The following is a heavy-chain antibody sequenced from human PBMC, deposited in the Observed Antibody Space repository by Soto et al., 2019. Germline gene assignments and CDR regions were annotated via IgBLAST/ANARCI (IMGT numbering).Heavy chain of an antibody. CDR2: INAGNGNT. V-gene: IGHV1-3*01. Sequence: QVQLVQSGAEVKKPGASVKVSCKASGYTFTSYAMHWVRQAPGQRLEWMGWINAGNGNTKYSQKFQGRVTITRDTAASTAYMEVSSLRSAETAVYYWAGDYYYDSRGYYYVRWYFDLWGRGTLVTVSS. CDR3: AGDYYYDSRGYYYVRWYFDL. D-gene: IGHD3-22*01. CDR1: GYTFTSYA. J-gene: IGHJ2*01.